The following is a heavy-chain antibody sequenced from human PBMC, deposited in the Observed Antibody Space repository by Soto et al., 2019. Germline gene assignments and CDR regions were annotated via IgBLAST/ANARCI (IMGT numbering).Heavy chain of an antibody. V-gene: IGHV3-30-3*01. Sequence: QVQLVESGGGVVQPGRSLRLSCAASGFTFSSYAMHWVRQAPGKGLEWVAVISYDGSNKYYADSVKGRFTISRDNSKNTLYLQMNSLRAEYTAVYYCARAGGDTIWGQGTMVTVSS. CDR3: ARAGGDTI. D-gene: IGHD2-21*02. CDR1: GFTFSSYA. CDR2: ISYDGSNK. J-gene: IGHJ3*02.